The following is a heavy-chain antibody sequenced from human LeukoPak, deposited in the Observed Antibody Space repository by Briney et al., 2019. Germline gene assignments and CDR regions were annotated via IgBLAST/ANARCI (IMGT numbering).Heavy chain of an antibody. D-gene: IGHD4-11*01. J-gene: IGHJ5*02. V-gene: IGHV1-69*02. CDR2: IIPILGIA. CDR3: ARALWYMTTVTYNWFDP. Sequence: SVKVSRKASGGTFSSYTISWVRQAPGQGLEWMGRIIPILGIANYAQKFQGRVTITADKSTSTAYMELSSLRSEDTAVYYCARALWYMTTVTYNWFDPWGQGTLVTVSS. CDR1: GGTFSSYT.